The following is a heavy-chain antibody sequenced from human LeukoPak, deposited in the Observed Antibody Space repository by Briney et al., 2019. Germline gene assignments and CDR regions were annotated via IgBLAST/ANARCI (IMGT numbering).Heavy chain of an antibody. CDR1: GGSFSSYY. CDR2: INHRGDT. D-gene: IGHD1-1*01. CDR3: AKCPTISETGYFDY. V-gene: IGHV4-34*01. Sequence: PSETLSLTCSVYGGSFSSYYWSWIRQSPGKGLEWIAEINHRGDTNYNPSVKSRVTISVDTSKNPFSLKVTSLTAADTAVYYCAKCPTISETGYFDYWGQGTLVTVSS. J-gene: IGHJ4*03.